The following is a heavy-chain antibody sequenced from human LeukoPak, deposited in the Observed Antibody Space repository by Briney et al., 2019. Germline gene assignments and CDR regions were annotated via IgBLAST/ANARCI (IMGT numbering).Heavy chain of an antibody. Sequence: GGSLRLSCAAPGFTVSSNYMSLVRQAPGKGLEWVSAISGSGGSTYYADSVKGRFTISRDNSKNTLYLQMNSLRAEDTAVYYCAKDFRRGWFGESHSFNWFDPWGQGTLVTVSS. D-gene: IGHD3-10*01. CDR2: ISGSGGST. V-gene: IGHV3-23*01. CDR3: AKDFRRGWFGESHSFNWFDP. CDR1: GFTVSSNY. J-gene: IGHJ5*02.